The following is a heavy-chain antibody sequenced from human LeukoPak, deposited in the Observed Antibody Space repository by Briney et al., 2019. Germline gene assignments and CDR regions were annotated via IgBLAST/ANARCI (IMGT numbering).Heavy chain of an antibody. CDR1: GHSVPSNIAT. V-gene: IGHV6-1*01. J-gene: IGHJ4*02. CDR2: TYYRSKWCN. CDR3: AYSSSWWSLGGFDY. D-gene: IGHD6-13*01. Sequence: SQTLPLTCAISGHSVPSNIATWNWIRQSPSRGLKWLGRTYYRSKWCNDYAVYVKSRITINPDTSKNQFSLQLNSVTPEDTAVYYCAYSSSWWSLGGFDYWGQGTLVTVSS.